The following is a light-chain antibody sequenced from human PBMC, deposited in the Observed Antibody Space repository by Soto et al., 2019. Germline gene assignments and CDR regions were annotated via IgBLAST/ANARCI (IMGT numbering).Light chain of an antibody. V-gene: IGKV3-15*01. J-gene: IGKJ2*01. CDR1: QSVSYN. CDR3: QHYGASPPEYT. Sequence: EIVMTQSPATLSVSPGETATLSCRASQSVSYNLAWYQQKPGQGPRLLIYGAFTRATGIPARFSGSGSGTEFTLTISSLQSEDFAVYYCQHYGASPPEYTFGQGTKLEIK. CDR2: GAF.